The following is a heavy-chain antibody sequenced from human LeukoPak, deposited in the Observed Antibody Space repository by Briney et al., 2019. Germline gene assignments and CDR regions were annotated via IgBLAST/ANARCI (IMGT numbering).Heavy chain of an antibody. D-gene: IGHD6-19*01. CDR1: GGSFSGYY. J-gene: IGHJ4*02. Sequence: KPSETLSLTCAVYGGSFSGYYWSWIRQPPGKGLEWIGEINHSGSTNYNPSLKSRVTISVDTSKNQFSLKLSSVTAADTAVYYCARGLDVVAVAGLYYFDYRGQGTLVTVS. CDR3: ARGLDVVAVAGLYYFDY. V-gene: IGHV4-34*01. CDR2: INHSGST.